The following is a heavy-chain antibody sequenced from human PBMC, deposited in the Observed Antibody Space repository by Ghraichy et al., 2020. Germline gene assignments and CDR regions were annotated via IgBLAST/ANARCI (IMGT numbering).Heavy chain of an antibody. J-gene: IGHJ4*02. CDR3: TKQKGWYKENYALDY. CDR1: GFTVSTFA. Sequence: GALRLSCEASGFTVSTFAMSWVRQAPGKGLEWVSGISSSGGSTFYSDSVRGRFSISRDNSKNTLHLQMNSLRDEDTALYYCTKQKGWYKENYALDYWGPGTLVTVSS. V-gene: IGHV3-23*01. CDR2: ISSSGGST. D-gene: IGHD6-19*01.